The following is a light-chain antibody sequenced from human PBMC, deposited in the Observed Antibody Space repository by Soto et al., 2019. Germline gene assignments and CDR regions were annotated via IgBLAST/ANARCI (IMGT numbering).Light chain of an antibody. CDR1: QSVSSTY. V-gene: IGKV3-20*01. J-gene: IGKJ4*01. CDR3: QQYESAPLT. Sequence: EIVLTQSPGTLSLSPGERATLSCRANQSVSSTYLDWYQQKPGQAPRLLIYGASSRATGIPDRFSGSGSGTDFTLTISRLEPEDFAVYYCQQYESAPLTFGGGTKVEIK. CDR2: GAS.